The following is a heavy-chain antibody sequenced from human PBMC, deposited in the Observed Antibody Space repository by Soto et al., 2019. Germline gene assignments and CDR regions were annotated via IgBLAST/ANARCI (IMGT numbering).Heavy chain of an antibody. J-gene: IGHJ3*02. CDR1: GFTFTSSA. V-gene: IGHV1-58*02. CDR2: IVVGSGNT. CDR3: AAELNRGVIIGPYVFDI. Sequence: GASVKVSCKASGFTFTSSAMQWVRQARGQRLEWIGWIVVGSGNTNYAQKFQERVTITRDMSTRTAYMELSSLSSEDTAVYYCAAELNRGVIIGPYVFDIWGKGTMVTVSS. D-gene: IGHD3-16*02.